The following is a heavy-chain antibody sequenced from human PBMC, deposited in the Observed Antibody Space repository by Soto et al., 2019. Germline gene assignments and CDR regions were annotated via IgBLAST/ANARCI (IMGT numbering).Heavy chain of an antibody. CDR2: ISAYNGNT. D-gene: IGHD3-3*01. V-gene: IGHV1-18*04. J-gene: IGHJ4*02. CDR3: ARVDVLRFLEWLI. CDR1: VYTFTNYG. Sequence: GASVKVSCNASVYTFTNYGISCVRQAPGQGLEWMGWISAYNGNTNYAQNLQGRVTMTTDTSTSTAYMELRSLRSDDTAVYYCARVDVLRFLEWLIWGQGTLVTVSS.